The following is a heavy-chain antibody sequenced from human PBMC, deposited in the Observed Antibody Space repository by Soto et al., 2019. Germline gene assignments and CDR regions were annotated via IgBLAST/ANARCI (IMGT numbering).Heavy chain of an antibody. V-gene: IGHV4-39*01. Sequence: PSETLSLTCTVSGGSISSSSYYWGWIRQPPGKGLEWIGSIYYSGSTYYNPSLKSRVTISVDTSKNQFSLKLSSVTAADTAVYYCARQEAGDYGIDYWGQGTLVTVSS. CDR1: GGSISSSSYY. CDR2: IYYSGST. J-gene: IGHJ4*02. CDR3: ARQEAGDYGIDY. D-gene: IGHD4-17*01.